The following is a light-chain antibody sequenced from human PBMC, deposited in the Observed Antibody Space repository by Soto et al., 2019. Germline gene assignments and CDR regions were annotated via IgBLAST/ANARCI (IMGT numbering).Light chain of an antibody. CDR1: QSVSSSY. V-gene: IGKV3-20*01. CDR3: QQYGRSGT. J-gene: IGKJ1*01. Sequence: EIVLTQSPATLSLSPGERATLSCRASQSVSSSYLAWYQQKPGQAPRLLIYGASSRATGIPDRFSGSGSGTDFTLTISRLEPEDFAVYYCQQYGRSGTFGQGTKVDI. CDR2: GAS.